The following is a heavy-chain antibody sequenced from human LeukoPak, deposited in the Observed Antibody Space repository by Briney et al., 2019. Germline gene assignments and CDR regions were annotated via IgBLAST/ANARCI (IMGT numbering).Heavy chain of an antibody. CDR1: GGSISSYY. D-gene: IGHD6-13*01. V-gene: IGHV4-59*08. Sequence: SETLSLTCTVSGGSISSYYWSWIRQPPGKGLEWIGYIYYSGSTNYNPSLKSRVTISVDTSKNQFSLKLSSVTAADTAVYYCARRGYSSSYFDYWGQGTLVTVSS. J-gene: IGHJ4*02. CDR2: IYYSGST. CDR3: ARRGYSSSYFDY.